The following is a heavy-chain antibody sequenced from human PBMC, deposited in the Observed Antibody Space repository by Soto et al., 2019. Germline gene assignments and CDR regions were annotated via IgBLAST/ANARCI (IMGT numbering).Heavy chain of an antibody. CDR3: ARHLYNYGSGSYFDY. D-gene: IGHD3-10*01. CDR2: IYYSGST. J-gene: IGHJ4*02. V-gene: IGHV4-39*01. Sequence: PSETLSLTCTVSGGSISTITYYWGWIRQPPGKGLEWIGTIYYSGSTYYTPSLKSRVTISVDTSTNQFSLKLNDVTAADTAVYYCARHLYNYGSGSYFDYWGQGTPVTVSS. CDR1: GGSISTITYY.